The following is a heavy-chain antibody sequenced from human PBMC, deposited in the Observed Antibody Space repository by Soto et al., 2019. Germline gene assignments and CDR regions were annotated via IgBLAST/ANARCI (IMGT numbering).Heavy chain of an antibody. CDR1: GFTFSSYE. V-gene: IGHV3-48*03. J-gene: IGHJ6*02. CDR3: ARDRSHYYYYYGMDV. CDR2: ISSSGSTI. Sequence: SLRLSCAASGFTFSSYEMNWVRQAPGKGLEWVSYISSSGSTIYYADSVKGRFTISRDNAKNSLYLQMNSLRAEDTAVYYCARDRSHYYYYYGMDVWGQGTTVTVSS.